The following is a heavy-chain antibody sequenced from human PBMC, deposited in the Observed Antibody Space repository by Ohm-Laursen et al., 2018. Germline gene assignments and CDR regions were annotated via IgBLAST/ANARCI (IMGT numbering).Heavy chain of an antibody. Sequence: GSLRLSCAASGFTFSNAWMSWVRQAPGKGLEWVGRITSKTDGGTTDYTAPVKGRFTVSRDDSKNTLYLQMNSLKIEDTALYYCTTANFQYSGSADYWGQGTLVTVSS. CDR1: GFTFSNAW. CDR2: ITSKTDGGTT. J-gene: IGHJ4*02. V-gene: IGHV3-15*01. CDR3: TTANFQYSGSADY. D-gene: IGHD1-26*01.